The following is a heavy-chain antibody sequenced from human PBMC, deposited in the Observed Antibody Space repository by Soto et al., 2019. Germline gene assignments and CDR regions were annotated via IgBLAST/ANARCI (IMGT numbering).Heavy chain of an antibody. CDR2: ISGRGDDT. J-gene: IGHJ4*02. V-gene: IGHV3-23*01. D-gene: IGHD3-22*01. CDR3: ARSQPKYSSSYFDC. CDR1: GFTFSIYA. Sequence: EVQLLESGGDLVQPGGSLRLSCAASGFTFSIYAMSWVRQAPGKGLEWVSTISGRGDDTYYTDSVKGRFTISRDNSKNTLNVHINSLRAEDTAVYYCARSQPKYSSSYFDCWGQGDLGTVSS.